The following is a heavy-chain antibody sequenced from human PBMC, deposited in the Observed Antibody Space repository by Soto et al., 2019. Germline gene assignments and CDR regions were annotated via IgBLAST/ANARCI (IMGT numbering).Heavy chain of an antibody. CDR1: GYTFTGYY. CDR2: INPNNGGT. D-gene: IGHD1-26*01. V-gene: IGHV1-2*04. J-gene: IGHJ4*02. CDR3: ARGARWYFDY. Sequence: QVHLVQSGAEVKKPGASVRVSCEASGYTFTGYYIHWVRQAPGQGLEWMGWINPNNGGTKYVRKFQVWVTMTRDTSINTAYMEVSRLTSDDTAVYYCARGARWYFDYWGQGTLVTVSS.